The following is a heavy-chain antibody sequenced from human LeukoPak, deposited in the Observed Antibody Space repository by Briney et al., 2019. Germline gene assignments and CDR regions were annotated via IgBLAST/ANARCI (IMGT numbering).Heavy chain of an antibody. V-gene: IGHV4-34*01. D-gene: IGHD5-12*01. CDR3: ARGVADPQGHFDY. CDR2: INHSGST. Sequence: PSETLSLTCAVYGGSFSGYYWSWIRQPPGKGLEWIGEINHSGSTNYNPSLKSRVTISVDTSKNQFSLKLSSVTAADTAVYYCARGVADPQGHFDYWGQGTLVTVSS. J-gene: IGHJ4*02. CDR1: GGSFSGYY.